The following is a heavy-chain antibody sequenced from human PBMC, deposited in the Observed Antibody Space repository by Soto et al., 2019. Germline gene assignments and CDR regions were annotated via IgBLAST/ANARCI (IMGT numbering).Heavy chain of an antibody. Sequence: RSLTCAASGYSISSGYYWGWIRQPPGKGLEWIGSIYRSGNTYYNPSLKSRVTISVDTSKNQFSLKLSSVTAADTAVYSCARAFYYEVAGWFDPWGPGTLVTVSS. CDR2: IYRSGNT. J-gene: IGHJ5*02. CDR1: GYSISSGYY. D-gene: IGHD3-22*01. CDR3: ARAFYYEVAGWFDP. V-gene: IGHV4-38-2*01.